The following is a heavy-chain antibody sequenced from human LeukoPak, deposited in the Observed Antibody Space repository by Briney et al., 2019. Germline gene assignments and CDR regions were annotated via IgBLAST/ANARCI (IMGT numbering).Heavy chain of an antibody. D-gene: IGHD3-10*01. CDR1: GGSISGHF. CDR3: AKVGYGSGTWGWYDP. CDR2: IYYSGTT. J-gene: IGHJ5*02. V-gene: IGHV4-59*11. Sequence: PSETLSLTCSVSGGSISGHFWSWIRQSPGKGLEYIGNIYYSGTTDYNPSLRSRVSISIETSKNQFFLNLTSVTAADTAIYYCAKVGYGSGTWGWYDPWGQGTLVTVSS.